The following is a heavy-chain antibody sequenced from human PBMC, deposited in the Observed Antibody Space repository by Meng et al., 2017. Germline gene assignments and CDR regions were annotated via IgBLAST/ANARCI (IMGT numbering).Heavy chain of an antibody. V-gene: IGHV1-18*01. J-gene: IGHJ5*02. Sequence: ASVKVSCKASGYTFTSYGISWVRQAPGQGLEWMGWISAYNGNTNYAKKLQGRVTMTTDTSTSTAYMELRSLRSDDTAVYYCARWHYSSGWSIDNWFDPWGQGTLVTVSS. CDR1: GYTFTSYG. CDR2: ISAYNGNT. CDR3: ARWHYSSGWSIDNWFDP. D-gene: IGHD6-19*01.